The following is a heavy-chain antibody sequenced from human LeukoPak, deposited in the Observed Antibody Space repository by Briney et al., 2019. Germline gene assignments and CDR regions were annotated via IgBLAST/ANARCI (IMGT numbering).Heavy chain of an antibody. V-gene: IGHV4-61*02. CDR2: IYTSGST. CDR3: AREALSSSWYEGNYYYMDV. D-gene: IGHD6-13*01. CDR1: GGSISSGSYY. J-gene: IGHJ6*03. Sequence: SQTLSLTCTVSGGSISSGSYYWSWIRQPAGKGLEWIGRIYTSGSTNYNPSLKSRVTMSVDTSKNQFSLKLSSVTAADTAVYYCAREALSSSWYEGNYYYMDVWGKGTTVTVSS.